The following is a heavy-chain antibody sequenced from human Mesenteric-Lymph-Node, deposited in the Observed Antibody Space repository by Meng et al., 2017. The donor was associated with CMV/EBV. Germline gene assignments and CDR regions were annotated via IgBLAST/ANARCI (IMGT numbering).Heavy chain of an antibody. CDR1: GYTFTGYY. CDR3: ARDRGGAARPEYSGYDSYDY. V-gene: IGHV1-2*02. J-gene: IGHJ4*02. D-gene: IGHD5-12*01. CDR2: INPNSGGT. Sequence: ASVKVSCKASGYTFTGYYMHWVRQAPGQGLEWMGWINPNSGGTNYAQKFQGRVTMTRDTSISTAYMELSRLRSDDTAVYYCARDRGGAARPEYSGYDSYDYWGQGTLVTVSS.